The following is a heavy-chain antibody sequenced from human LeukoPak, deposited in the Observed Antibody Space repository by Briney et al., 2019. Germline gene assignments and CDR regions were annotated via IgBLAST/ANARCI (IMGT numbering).Heavy chain of an antibody. CDR1: GFTFSSYS. Sequence: GGSLRLSCAASGFTFSSYSMNWVRQAPGKGLEWVSSISSSSSYIYYADPVKGRFTISRGNAKNSLYLQMNSLRAEDTAVYYCAREYDFWSGYTNWGQGTLVTVSS. J-gene: IGHJ4*02. CDR2: ISSSSSYI. D-gene: IGHD3-3*01. CDR3: AREYDFWSGYTN. V-gene: IGHV3-21*01.